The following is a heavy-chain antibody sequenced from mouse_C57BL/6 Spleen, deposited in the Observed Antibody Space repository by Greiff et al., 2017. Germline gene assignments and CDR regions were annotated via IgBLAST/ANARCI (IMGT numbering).Heavy chain of an antibody. CDR1: GYTFTSYG. CDR2: IYPRSGNT. D-gene: IGHD1-1*01. V-gene: IGHV1-81*01. Sequence: VKLQESGAELARPGASVKLSCKASGYTFTSYGISWVKQRTGQGLEWIGEIYPRSGNTYYNEKFKGKATLTADKSSSTAYMELRSLTSEDSAVYFCARSSYYGSSYEDYWGQGTTLTVSS. J-gene: IGHJ2*01. CDR3: ARSSYYGSSYEDY.